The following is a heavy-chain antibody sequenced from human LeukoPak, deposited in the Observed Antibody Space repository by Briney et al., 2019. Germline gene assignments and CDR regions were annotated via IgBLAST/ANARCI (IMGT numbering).Heavy chain of an antibody. CDR2: ISSSGSTI. CDR1: GFTFSSYE. V-gene: IGHV3-48*03. Sequence: GGSLRLSCAASGFTFSSYEMNWVRQAPGKGLEWVSYISSSGSTIYYADSVKGRFTISRDNSKNTLYLQMNSLRADDTAVYYCAKDPTHFRVWDDYDTNILSHWGQGTLVTVSS. J-gene: IGHJ4*02. D-gene: IGHD4/OR15-4a*01. CDR3: AKDPTHFRVWDDYDTNILSH.